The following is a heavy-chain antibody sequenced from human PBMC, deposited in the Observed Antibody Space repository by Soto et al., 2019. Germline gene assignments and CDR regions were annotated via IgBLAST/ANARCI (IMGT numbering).Heavy chain of an antibody. CDR3: ARDFSNAYGDSIYGYYYYMDV. Sequence: QVQLVQSGAEVKQPGASVKVSCKASGYTFSNYAMHWVRLAPGQRLEWMGWINPGKGKTKYSQKFQGRVSITRDTSASTAYLELSSLRSEDTAVYYCARDFSNAYGDSIYGYYYYMDVWGKGTTVTVSS. J-gene: IGHJ6*03. V-gene: IGHV1-3*01. CDR2: INPGKGKT. D-gene: IGHD4-17*01. CDR1: GYTFSNYA.